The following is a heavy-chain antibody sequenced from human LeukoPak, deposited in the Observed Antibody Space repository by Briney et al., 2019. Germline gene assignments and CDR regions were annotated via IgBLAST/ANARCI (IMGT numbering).Heavy chain of an antibody. CDR1: GFTFSDYG. Sequence: GGSLRLSCATSGFTFSDYGMNWVRQAPGKGLEWVAYISSSSGTIYYADSVEGRFTVSRDNAKNSLFLQMTGLRAADTAVHYCARSLCYDTGCSFDSWGQGTLVAVSS. J-gene: IGHJ4*02. CDR2: ISSSSGTI. D-gene: IGHD3-3*01. CDR3: ARSLCYDTGCSFDS. V-gene: IGHV3-48*04.